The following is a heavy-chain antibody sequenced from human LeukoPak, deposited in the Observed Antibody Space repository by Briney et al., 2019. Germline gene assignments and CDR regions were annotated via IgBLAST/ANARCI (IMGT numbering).Heavy chain of an antibody. CDR3: ARGGLEWLLSMNWFDP. D-gene: IGHD3-3*01. J-gene: IGHJ5*02. CDR1: GYTFTSYY. Sequence: ASVKVSCKASGYTFTSYYMHWVRQAPGQGHEWMGIINPSGGSTSYAQKFQGRVTMTRDMSTSTVYMELSSLRSEDTAVYYCARGGLEWLLSMNWFDPWGQGTLVTVSS. V-gene: IGHV1-46*01. CDR2: INPSGGST.